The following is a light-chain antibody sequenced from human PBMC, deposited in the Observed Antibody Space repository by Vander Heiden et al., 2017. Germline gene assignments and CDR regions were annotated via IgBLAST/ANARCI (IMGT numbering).Light chain of an antibody. CDR1: SSDVGDYDY. Sequence: QSALTQPASVSGSPGQSITISCTGTSSDVGDYDYVSWYQQHPGKAPKLLIYDDSDRPSGVSNRSSGSKSGNTASLTISGLQAEDEADYYCSSYTSSSILDVFGTGTKVTVL. CDR2: DDS. CDR3: SSYTSSSILDV. V-gene: IGLV2-14*03. J-gene: IGLJ1*01.